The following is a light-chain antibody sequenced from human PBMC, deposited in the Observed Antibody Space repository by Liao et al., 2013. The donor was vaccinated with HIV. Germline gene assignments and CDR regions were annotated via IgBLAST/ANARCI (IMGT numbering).Light chain of an antibody. J-gene: IGLJ2*01. V-gene: IGLV3-21*01. CDR1: NIGSES. CDR3: QVWDSSGDHPV. Sequence: SYELTQPPSVSVAPGKTARITCGGNNIGSESVHWYQQKPGQAPVLLIFYDSDRPSGIPERFSGSNSGNTATLTISRVEVGDEADYFCQVWDSSGDHPVFGGGTKLTVL. CDR2: YDS.